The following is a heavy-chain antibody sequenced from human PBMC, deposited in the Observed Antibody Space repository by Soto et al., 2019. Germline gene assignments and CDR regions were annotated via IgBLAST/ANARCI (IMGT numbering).Heavy chain of an antibody. CDR1: GYTFTDYY. D-gene: IGHD3-10*01. V-gene: IGHV1-2*04. CDR2: SNPNSGGT. CDR3: SSDLSYCSGPNGGLDAFDI. Sequence: ASVKVSCKASGYTFTDYYMHWVRQAPGQGLEWMGWSNPNSGGTNYAQKFQGWVTMTRDTFISTAYMELSRLRSDDTAVYYCSSDLSYCSGPNGGLDAFDIWGQGTMVTVSS. J-gene: IGHJ3*02.